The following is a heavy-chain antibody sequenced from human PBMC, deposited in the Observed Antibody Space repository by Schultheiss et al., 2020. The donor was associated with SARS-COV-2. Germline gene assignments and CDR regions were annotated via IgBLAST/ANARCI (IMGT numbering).Heavy chain of an antibody. CDR2: IYHSGSI. CDR3: ARTPRVAVAAYNWFDP. Sequence: SETLSLTCVVSGGSISRGGNSWSWIRQPPGKGLEWMGYIYHSGSIYYNPSLKSRVTISVDTSKNQFSLKLNSVTAADTAVYYCARTPRVAVAAYNWFDPWGQGTQVTVSS. J-gene: IGHJ5*02. D-gene: IGHD6-19*01. V-gene: IGHV4-30-2*01. CDR1: GGSISRGGNS.